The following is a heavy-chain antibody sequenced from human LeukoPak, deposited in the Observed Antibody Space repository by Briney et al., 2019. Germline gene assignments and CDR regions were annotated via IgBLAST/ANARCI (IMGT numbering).Heavy chain of an antibody. CDR1: SYSFTSYG. J-gene: IGHJ6*03. CDR2: ISAYNGNT. V-gene: IGHV1-18*01. D-gene: IGHD5-18*01. Sequence: GASVKVSCKASSYSFTSYGFGWVRQAPGQGLEWMGWISAYNGNTKYAQKLQGRVTMTTDTSTSTAYMELRSLRSDDTAVYYCARDPQFSSGYSYGPRIDYYYYYMDVWGKGTTVTVSS. CDR3: ARDPQFSSGYSYGPRIDYYYYYMDV.